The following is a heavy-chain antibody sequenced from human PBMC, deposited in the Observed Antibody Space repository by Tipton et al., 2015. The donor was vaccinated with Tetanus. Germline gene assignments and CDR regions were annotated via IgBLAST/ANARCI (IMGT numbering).Heavy chain of an antibody. V-gene: IGHV3-33*01. CDR1: GFIFSSYG. J-gene: IGHJ4*02. Sequence: SLRLSCAASGFIFSSYGIHWVRQAPGKGLEWVAVSWYDGTDKYYADSVKGRFTISRDNSKNTLYLQMNSLRAEDTAVYYCAREADCSGGSCFSGVFDNWGQGTQVTVSS. D-gene: IGHD2-15*01. CDR3: AREADCSGGSCFSGVFDN. CDR2: SWYDGTDK.